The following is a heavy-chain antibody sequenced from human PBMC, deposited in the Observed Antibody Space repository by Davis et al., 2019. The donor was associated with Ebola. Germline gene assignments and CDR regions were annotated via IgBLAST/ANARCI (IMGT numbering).Heavy chain of an antibody. J-gene: IGHJ6*02. CDR1: GFTFSDYY. D-gene: IGHD6-13*01. CDR2: ISSSGSTI. CDR3: AREAAALYYYGMDV. V-gene: IGHV3-11*01. Sequence: GESLKISCAASGFTFSDYYMSWIRQAPGKGLEWVSYISSSGSTIYYADSVKGRFTISRDNSKNTLYLQMNSLRAGDTAVYYCAREAAALYYYGMDVWGQGTTVTVSS.